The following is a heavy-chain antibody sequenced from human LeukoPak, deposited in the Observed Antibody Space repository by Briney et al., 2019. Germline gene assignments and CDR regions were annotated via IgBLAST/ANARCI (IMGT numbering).Heavy chain of an antibody. V-gene: IGHV3-21*01. CDR2: SSSSSRDI. Sequence: PGRSLTLSCAASGFSFSTFSMNWARHPPGKGLEWVSASSSSSRDIYYTDSVKGRFTISRHNANNFLYLQVSSLRAEDTAVYYCAGDIGGFGSSSWYSYYGMDVWGQGTTVTVSS. D-gene: IGHD6-13*01. CDR1: GFSFSTFS. J-gene: IGHJ6*02. CDR3: AGDIGGFGSSSWYSYYGMDV.